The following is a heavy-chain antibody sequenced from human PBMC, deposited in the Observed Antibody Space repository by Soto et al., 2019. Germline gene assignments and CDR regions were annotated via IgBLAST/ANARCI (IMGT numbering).Heavy chain of an antibody. CDR1: GFTFDDYA. Sequence: EVQLVESGGGLVQPGRSLRLSCAASGFTFDDYAMHWVRQAPGKGLEWVSGISWNSGSIGYADSVKGRFTISRDNAKNSLYLQMNSLRAEDTALYYCAKETEVWGGSFDYWGQGTLVTVSS. J-gene: IGHJ4*02. CDR3: AKETEVWGGSFDY. V-gene: IGHV3-9*01. D-gene: IGHD2-15*01. CDR2: ISWNSGSI.